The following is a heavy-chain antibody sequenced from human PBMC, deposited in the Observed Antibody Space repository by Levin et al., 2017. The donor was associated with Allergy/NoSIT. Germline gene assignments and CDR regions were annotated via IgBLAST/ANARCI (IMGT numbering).Heavy chain of an antibody. CDR3: ANDRTHREMATIMDY. J-gene: IGHJ4*02. CDR2: ISYDGSNK. D-gene: IGHD5-24*01. Sequence: GESLKISCVASGFTFTSYGMHWVRQAPGKGLEWVAVISYDGSNKYYADSVKGRFTISRDTSKNTLYLQMNSLRAEDTAVYHCANDRTHREMATIMDYWGQGTLVTVSS. V-gene: IGHV3-30*18. CDR1: GFTFTSYG.